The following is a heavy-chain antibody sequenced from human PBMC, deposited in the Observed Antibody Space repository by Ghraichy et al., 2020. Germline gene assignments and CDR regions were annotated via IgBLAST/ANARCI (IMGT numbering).Heavy chain of an antibody. V-gene: IGHV4-31*03. D-gene: IGHD3-10*02. CDR3: ARDNTMYGEGTLDYYMDV. Sequence: TLSLTCTVSGGSISSGGYYWSWIRQHPGKGLEWIGYIYYSGSTYYNPSLKSRVTISVDTSKNQFSLKLSSVTAADTAVYYCARDNTMYGEGTLDYYMDVWGKGTTVTVSS. CDR2: IYYSGST. CDR1: GGSISSGGYY. J-gene: IGHJ6*03.